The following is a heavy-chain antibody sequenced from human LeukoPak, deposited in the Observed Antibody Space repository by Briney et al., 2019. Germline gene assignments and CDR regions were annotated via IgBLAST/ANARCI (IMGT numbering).Heavy chain of an antibody. D-gene: IGHD3-10*01. CDR3: ARVSGSGSYYTLFDY. J-gene: IGHJ4*02. CDR2: INPNSGGT. Sequence: GASVKVSRKASGYTFTGYYMHWVRLAPGQGLEWMGRINPNSGGTNYAQKFQGRVTMTRDTSISTAYMELSRLRSDDTAVYYCARVSGSGSYYTLFDYWGQGTLVTVSS. CDR1: GYTFTGYY. V-gene: IGHV1-2*06.